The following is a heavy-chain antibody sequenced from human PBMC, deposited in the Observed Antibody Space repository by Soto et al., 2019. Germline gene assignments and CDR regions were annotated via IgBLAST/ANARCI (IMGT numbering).Heavy chain of an antibody. CDR3: ARTYYDILTGYFSHREAFDI. D-gene: IGHD3-9*01. CDR2: ISAYNGNT. Sequence: ASVKVSCKASGYTFTSYGISWVRQAPGQGLEWMGWISAYNGNTNYAQKLQGRVTMTTDTSTSTAYMELRSLRSDDTAVYYCARTYYDILTGYFSHREAFDIWGQGTMVTVSS. J-gene: IGHJ3*02. CDR1: GYTFTSYG. V-gene: IGHV1-18*01.